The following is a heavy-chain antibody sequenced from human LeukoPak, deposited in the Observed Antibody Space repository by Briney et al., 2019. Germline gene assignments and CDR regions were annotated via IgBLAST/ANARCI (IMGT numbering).Heavy chain of an antibody. Sequence: GGSLRLSCAASGFTFSTYWMHWVRQAPGKGPVWVSRIDSDESITTYADSVKGRFTISRDNAKNTLYLQMNSLGAEDTAVYYCARAARRYSSGWYAFDSWGQGTLVTISS. J-gene: IGHJ4*02. CDR1: GFTFSTYW. V-gene: IGHV3-74*01. CDR3: ARAARRYSSGWYAFDS. D-gene: IGHD6-19*01. CDR2: IDSDESIT.